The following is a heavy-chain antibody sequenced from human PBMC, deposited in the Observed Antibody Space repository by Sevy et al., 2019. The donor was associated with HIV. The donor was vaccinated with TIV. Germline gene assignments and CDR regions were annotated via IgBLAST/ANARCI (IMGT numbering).Heavy chain of an antibody. CDR3: AIAVRGRSTGSSGWHDFFDY. V-gene: IGHV3-30-3*01. D-gene: IGHD6-19*01. Sequence: GGSLRLSCAASGFTFSTAAMDWVRQAPGKGLEWVAVISTNGHIIHYADSVKGRFTISRDNSKNTVSLQMNSLRPDDTAVYYCAIAVRGRSTGSSGWHDFFDYWGQGTLVTVSS. CDR1: GFTFSTAA. J-gene: IGHJ4*02. CDR2: ISTNGHII.